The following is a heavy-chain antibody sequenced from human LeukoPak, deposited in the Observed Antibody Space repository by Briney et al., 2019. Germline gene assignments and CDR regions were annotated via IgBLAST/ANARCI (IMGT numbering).Heavy chain of an antibody. CDR2: ISGSGETT. CDR3: AKRGNSGFYKEFDD. D-gene: IGHD3-22*01. V-gene: IGHV3-23*01. Sequence: HPGGSLRLSCAASGFTFSSYAMTWVRQAPGKGLEWVSGISGSGETTYYADSVKGRFTISRDNSKNTLYVQMNSLRGEDTAVYYVAKRGNSGFYKEFDDGGQGTLVTVSP. J-gene: IGHJ4*02. CDR1: GFTFSSYA.